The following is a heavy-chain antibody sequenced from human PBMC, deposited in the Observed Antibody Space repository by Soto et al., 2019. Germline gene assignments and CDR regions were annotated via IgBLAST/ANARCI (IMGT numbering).Heavy chain of an antibody. CDR2: ISYDGSNK. Sequence: GGSLRLSCAASGFTFSSYGMHWVRQAPGKGLEWVAVISYDGSNKYYADSVKGRFTISRDNSKNTLYLQMNSLRAEDTAVYYCAKDFGGSYYPYYFDYWGQGTLVTVSS. V-gene: IGHV3-30*18. D-gene: IGHD1-26*01. CDR1: GFTFSSYG. J-gene: IGHJ4*02. CDR3: AKDFGGSYYPYYFDY.